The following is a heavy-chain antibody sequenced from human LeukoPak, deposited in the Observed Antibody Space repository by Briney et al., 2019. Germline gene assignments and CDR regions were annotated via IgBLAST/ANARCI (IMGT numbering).Heavy chain of an antibody. J-gene: IGHJ6*04. CDR1: GFTFSSYV. CDR3: AELGITMIGGV. Sequence: GGSLRLSCAASGFTFSSYVMSWVRQAPGKGLEWVSTISGSGGSTYYADSVKGRFTISRDNAKNSLYLQMNSLRAEDTAVYYCAELGITMIGGVWGKGTTVTISS. V-gene: IGHV3-23*01. CDR2: ISGSGGST. D-gene: IGHD3-10*02.